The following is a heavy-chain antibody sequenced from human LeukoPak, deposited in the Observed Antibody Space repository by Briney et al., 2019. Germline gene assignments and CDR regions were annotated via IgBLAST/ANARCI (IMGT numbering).Heavy chain of an antibody. D-gene: IGHD1-14*01. V-gene: IGHV4-34*01. CDR2: INNSGST. CDR1: SGSFSGYY. CDR3: VRRRGLNQPLFRRDRGGFDY. J-gene: IGHJ4*02. Sequence: SETLSLTCDVNSGSFSGYYWNWIRQAPGKGLEWIGEINNSGSTNYNPSLKSRVTISADTSKNQFSLKWNSVTAADTAVYYCVRRRGLNQPLFRRDRGGFDYSGQGPLVTVSS.